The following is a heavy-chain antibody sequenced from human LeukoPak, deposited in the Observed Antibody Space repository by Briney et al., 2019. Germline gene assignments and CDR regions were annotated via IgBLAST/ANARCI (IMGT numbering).Heavy chain of an antibody. J-gene: IGHJ4*02. CDR2: ISYDGSNK. CDR1: GFTFGSYA. D-gene: IGHD5-18*01. CDR3: ARAHEDTPFDY. V-gene: IGHV3-30*04. Sequence: GGSLRLSCAASGFTFGSYAMHWVRQAPGKGLEWVAVISYDGSNKYYADSVKGRFTISRDNSKNTLYLQMNSLRAEDTAVYYCARAHEDTPFDYWGQGTLVTVSS.